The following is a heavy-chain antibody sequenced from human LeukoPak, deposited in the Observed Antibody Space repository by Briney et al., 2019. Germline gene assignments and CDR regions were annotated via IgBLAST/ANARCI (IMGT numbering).Heavy chain of an antibody. V-gene: IGHV1-18*01. CDR2: ISAYNGNT. J-gene: IGHJ5*02. CDR1: GYTFTSYG. Sequence: ASVKVSCKASGYTFTSYGISWVRQAPGQGLEWMGWISAYNGNTNYAQKLQGRVTMTTDTSTSTAYMELRSLRSDDTAVYYCARISTSSWYGTYNWFDPWGQGTLVTVSS. D-gene: IGHD6-13*01. CDR3: ARISTSSWYGTYNWFDP.